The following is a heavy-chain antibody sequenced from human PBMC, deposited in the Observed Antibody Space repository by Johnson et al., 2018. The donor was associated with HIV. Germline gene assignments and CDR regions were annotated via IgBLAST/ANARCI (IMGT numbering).Heavy chain of an antibody. D-gene: IGHD3-3*01. Sequence: QVRLVESGGGLVHPGGSLRLSCAASGFTLSNHWMSWVRQAPGKGLEWVAVIRYDGSNNYYADSVQGRFTISRDNSKNTLYLQMNSLRAEDTAVYYCARGDFWSGYPDAFDIWGQGTMVTVSS. CDR2: IRYDGSNN. J-gene: IGHJ3*02. V-gene: IGHV3-30*02. CDR3: ARGDFWSGYPDAFDI. CDR1: GFTLSNHW.